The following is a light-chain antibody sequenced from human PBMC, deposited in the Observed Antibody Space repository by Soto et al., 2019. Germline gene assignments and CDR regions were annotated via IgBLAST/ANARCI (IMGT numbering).Light chain of an antibody. CDR3: QQSNSIPPWT. V-gene: IGKV1-39*01. CDR2: AAS. Sequence: DIQMTQSPSSLSASVGDRVTINCRASQTISIYLNWYQHRPGKGPKLLIYAASTLQSGVSSRFSGSGSGTDFTLTFSSLQPEDVATYYCQQSNSIPPWTFGQGTKVEIK. J-gene: IGKJ1*01. CDR1: QTISIY.